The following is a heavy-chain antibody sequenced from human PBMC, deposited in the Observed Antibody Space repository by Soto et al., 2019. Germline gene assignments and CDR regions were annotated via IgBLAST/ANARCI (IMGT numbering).Heavy chain of an antibody. CDR2: ISYDGSNK. J-gene: IGHJ4*02. Sequence: QVQLVESGGGVVQPGRSLRLSCAASGFTFSSYAMHWVRQAPGKGLEWVAVISYDGSNKYYADSVKGRFTISRDNSKNTLYLQMNSLRAGDTAVYYCAKPDYWGQGTLVTVSS. V-gene: IGHV3-30-3*01. CDR3: AKPDY. CDR1: GFTFSSYA.